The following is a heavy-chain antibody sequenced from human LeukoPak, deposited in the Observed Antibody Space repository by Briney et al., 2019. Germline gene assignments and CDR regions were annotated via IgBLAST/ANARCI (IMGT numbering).Heavy chain of an antibody. V-gene: IGHV3-7*01. D-gene: IGHD3-10*01. Sequence: GGTLRLSCAASGFTFSSYWMSWVRQAPGKGLEWVANIKQDGSEKYYVDSVKGRFTISRDNAKNSLYLQMNSLRAEDTAVYYCAREGSGSYYIDAFDIWGQGTMVTVSS. CDR1: GFTFSSYW. CDR2: IKQDGSEK. J-gene: IGHJ3*02. CDR3: AREGSGSYYIDAFDI.